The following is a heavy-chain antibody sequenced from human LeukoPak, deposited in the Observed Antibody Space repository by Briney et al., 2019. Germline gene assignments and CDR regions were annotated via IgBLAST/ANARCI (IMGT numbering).Heavy chain of an antibody. CDR3: ARGGNGYCSGGTCYSCPDY. CDR2: ISSRSSYI. V-gene: IGHV3-21*01. Sequence: GGSLRLSCAASGFTFSSYSMNWVRQAPGKGLEWVSSISSRSSYIYYADSVKGRFTISRDNAKNSLYLQMNSLRAEDTAVYYCARGGNGYCSGGTCYSCPDYWGQGTLVTVSS. J-gene: IGHJ4*02. D-gene: IGHD2-15*01. CDR1: GFTFSSYS.